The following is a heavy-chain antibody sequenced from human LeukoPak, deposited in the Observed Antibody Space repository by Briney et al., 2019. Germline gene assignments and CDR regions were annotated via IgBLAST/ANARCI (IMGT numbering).Heavy chain of an antibody. J-gene: IGHJ6*03. Sequence: GRSLRLSCAASGFTFSSYAMHWVRQAPGKGLEWVAVISYDGSNKYYADSVKGRFTISRDNSKNTLYLQMNSLRAEDTAVYYCARVSYYSSSWYRPPDYYYMDVWGKGTTVTVSS. V-gene: IGHV3-30*04. CDR3: ARVSYYSSSWYRPPDYYYMDV. CDR1: GFTFSSYA. D-gene: IGHD6-13*01. CDR2: ISYDGSNK.